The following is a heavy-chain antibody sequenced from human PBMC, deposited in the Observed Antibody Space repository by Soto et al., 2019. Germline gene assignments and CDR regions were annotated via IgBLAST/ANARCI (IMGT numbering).Heavy chain of an antibody. J-gene: IGHJ6*02. Sequence: GASVKVSCKASGYTFTTYYMHWVRQAPGQGLEWMGIINPSGGSTSYAQKFQGRVTMTRDTSTSTVYMELSSLSSEDTALYYCARLEMATISTGALDGMDVWGQGTTVTVSS. V-gene: IGHV1-46*01. CDR2: INPSGGST. CDR3: ARLEMATISTGALDGMDV. D-gene: IGHD3-9*01. CDR1: GYTFTTYY.